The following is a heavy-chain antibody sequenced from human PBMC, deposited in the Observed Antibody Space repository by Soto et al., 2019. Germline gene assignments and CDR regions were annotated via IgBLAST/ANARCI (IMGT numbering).Heavy chain of an antibody. V-gene: IGHV3-30-3*01. D-gene: IGHD6-13*01. CDR2: ISYDGSNK. J-gene: IGHJ4*02. CDR1: GFTFSSYA. Sequence: SLRLSCAASGFTFSSYAMHWVRQAPGKGLEWVAVISYDGSNKYYADSVKGRFTISRDNSKNTLYLQMNSLRAEDTAVYYCARDRSSSWYFDYWGQGPLGTASS. CDR3: ARDRSSSWYFDY.